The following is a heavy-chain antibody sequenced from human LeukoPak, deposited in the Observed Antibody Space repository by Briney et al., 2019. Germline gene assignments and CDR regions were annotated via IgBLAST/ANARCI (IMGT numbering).Heavy chain of an antibody. CDR1: GYTFTGYY. Sequence: ASVKVSCKASGYTFTGYYMHWVRQAPGQGLEWMGWINPNRGGTNYAQKFQGWVTMTRDTSISTAYMELSRLRSDDTAVYYCARGSYCSGGSCYGWFDPWGQGTLVTVSS. CDR3: ARGSYCSGGSCYGWFDP. D-gene: IGHD2-15*01. J-gene: IGHJ5*02. CDR2: INPNRGGT. V-gene: IGHV1-2*04.